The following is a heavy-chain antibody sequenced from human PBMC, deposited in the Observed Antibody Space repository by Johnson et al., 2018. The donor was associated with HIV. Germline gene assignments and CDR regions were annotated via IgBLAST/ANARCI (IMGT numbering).Heavy chain of an antibody. Sequence: VQLVEFGGGLVQPGGSLRLSCAASGFTFSNYAMSWVRQAPGKGLEWVSGISPSGSSTYYADSVKGRFTISRDNSKNTVNLQMNSLRADDTAVYYCARSGTYMSSWSGGNDVFDIWDQGTMVTVSS. V-gene: IGHV3-23*04. CDR1: GFTFSNYA. D-gene: IGHD6-13*01. J-gene: IGHJ3*02. CDR2: ISPSGSST. CDR3: ARSGTYMSSWSGGNDVFDI.